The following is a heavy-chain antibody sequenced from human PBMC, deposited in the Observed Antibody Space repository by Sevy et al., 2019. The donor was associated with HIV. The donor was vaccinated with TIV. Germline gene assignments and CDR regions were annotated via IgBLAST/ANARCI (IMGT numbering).Heavy chain of an antibody. J-gene: IGHJ4*02. Sequence: GGSLRLSCAASGFTFSDYYMSWICQAPGKGLEWVSYISSSGSTIYYADSVKGRFTISRDNAKNSLYLQMNSLRAEDTAVYYCARDIDSSGRYYFDYWGQGTLVTVSS. CDR2: ISSSGSTI. CDR1: GFTFSDYY. V-gene: IGHV3-11*01. CDR3: ARDIDSSGRYYFDY. D-gene: IGHD3-22*01.